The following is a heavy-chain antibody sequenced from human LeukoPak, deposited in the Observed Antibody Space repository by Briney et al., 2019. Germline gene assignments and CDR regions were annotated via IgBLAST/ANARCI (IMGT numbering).Heavy chain of an antibody. Sequence: SETLSLTCTVSGGSLRSYCWNWIRQPPGKGLEWIGYIYYSGSTDYNPSLRSRVTISVDTSKNQFSLKLSSVTAADTAVYYCARVGCSSTSCNNWFDPWGQGTLVTVSS. CDR2: IYYSGST. CDR1: GGSLRSYC. V-gene: IGHV4-59*12. D-gene: IGHD2-2*01. J-gene: IGHJ5*02. CDR3: ARVGCSSTSCNNWFDP.